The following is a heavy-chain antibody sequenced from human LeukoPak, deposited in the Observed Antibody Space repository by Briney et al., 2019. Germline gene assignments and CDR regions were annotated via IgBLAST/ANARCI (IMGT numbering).Heavy chain of an antibody. CDR1: GFTFSSYW. Sequence: GGSLRLSCAASGFTFSSYWMQWVRQAPGKGLVWVSHISSDGSSTNYADSVKGRFTISRDNSKNTLYLQMNSLRDEDTAVYYCAKDPVSSRQQLVHYFQQWGQGTLVTVSS. CDR2: ISSDGSST. V-gene: IGHV3-74*01. D-gene: IGHD6-13*01. J-gene: IGHJ1*01. CDR3: AKDPVSSRQQLVHYFQQ.